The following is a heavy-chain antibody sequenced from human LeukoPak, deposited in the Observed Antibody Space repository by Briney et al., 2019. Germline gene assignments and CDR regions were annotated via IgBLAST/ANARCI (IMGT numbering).Heavy chain of an antibody. D-gene: IGHD3-22*01. CDR1: GFTFSSYS. J-gene: IGHJ4*02. CDR3: AKDGARDYDSSGHFDY. CDR2: ISSSSSYI. V-gene: IGHV3-21*04. Sequence: PGGSLRLSCAASGFTFSSYSMNWVRQAPGKGLEWVSSISSSSSYIYYADSVKGRFTISRDNSKNTLYLQMNSLRAEDTAVYYCAKDGARDYDSSGHFDYWGQGTLVTVSS.